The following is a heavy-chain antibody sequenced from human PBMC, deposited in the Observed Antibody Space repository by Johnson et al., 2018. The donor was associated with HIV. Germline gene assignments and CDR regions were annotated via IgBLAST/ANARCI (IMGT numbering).Heavy chain of an antibody. Sequence: QVQLVESGGGLLQPGGSLRLSCAASGFTVSSHYMSWVRQAPGKGLEWVAVIWYDGSNKYYADSMEGRFTISRDNAKKSLYLQMNSLRAEDTAVYYCARGRYAFDIWGQGTMVTVSS. CDR3: ARGRYAFDI. J-gene: IGHJ3*02. CDR1: GFTVSSHY. CDR2: IWYDGSNK. V-gene: IGHV3-33*08.